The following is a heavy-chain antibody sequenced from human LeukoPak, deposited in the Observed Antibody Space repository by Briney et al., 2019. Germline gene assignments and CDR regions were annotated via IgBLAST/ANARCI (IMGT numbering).Heavy chain of an antibody. CDR2: IYYSGST. V-gene: IGHV4-59*12. J-gene: IGHJ4*02. CDR3: ARGKLGWLVLVTERYFDY. Sequence: SETLSLTCTVSGGSISSYYWSWIRQPPGKGLEWIGYIYYSGSTNYNPSLKSRVTISVDTSKNQFSLKLSSVTAADTAVYYCARGKLGWLVLVTERYFDYWGQGTLVTVSS. D-gene: IGHD6-19*01. CDR1: GGSISSYY.